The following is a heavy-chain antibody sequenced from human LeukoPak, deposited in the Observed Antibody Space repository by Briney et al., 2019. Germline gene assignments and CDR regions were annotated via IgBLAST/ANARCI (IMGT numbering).Heavy chain of an antibody. Sequence: ASVKVSCKASGYTFTSYDINRVRQATGQGLEWMGWMNPNSGNTGYAQKFQGRVTMTRNTSISTAYMELSSLRSEDTAVYYCARGVLSFNYLKRPLNNWFDPWGQGTLVTVSS. J-gene: IGHJ5*02. CDR1: GYTFTSYD. CDR3: ARGVLSFNYLKRPLNNWFDP. CDR2: MNPNSGNT. V-gene: IGHV1-8*01. D-gene: IGHD4-11*01.